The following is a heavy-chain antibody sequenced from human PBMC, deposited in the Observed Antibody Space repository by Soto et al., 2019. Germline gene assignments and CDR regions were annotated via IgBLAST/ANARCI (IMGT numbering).Heavy chain of an antibody. CDR2: ISAYNGNT. D-gene: IGHD4-17*01. Sequence: GASLKVSCKASGYTFTSYGISWERQAPGQGLEWMGWISAYNGNTNYAQKLQGRVTMTTDXXXSXXXXXLXXLRXDDKAVYYCARTLRATVPDYWGQGTLVTVSS. CDR3: ARTLRATVPDY. CDR1: GYTFTSYG. V-gene: IGHV1-18*01. J-gene: IGHJ4*02.